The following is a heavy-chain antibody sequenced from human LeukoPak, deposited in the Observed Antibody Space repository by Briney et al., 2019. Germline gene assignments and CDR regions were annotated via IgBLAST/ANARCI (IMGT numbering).Heavy chain of an antibody. CDR1: GYTFTSYD. Sequence: ASVKVSCKASGYTFTSYDINWGRQATGQGLEWMGWMNPNSGNTGYAQKFQGRVTMTRNTSISTAYMELSSLRSEDTAVYYCARHHQNCGGVCADYWGQGTLVTVSS. CDR3: ARHHQNCGGVCADY. CDR2: MNPNSGNT. V-gene: IGHV1-8*01. J-gene: IGHJ4*02. D-gene: IGHD2-21*02.